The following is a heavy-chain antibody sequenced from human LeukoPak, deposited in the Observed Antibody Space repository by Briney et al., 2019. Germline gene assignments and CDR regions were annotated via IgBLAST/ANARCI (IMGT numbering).Heavy chain of an antibody. CDR1: GYTFTSYY. CDR3: ARKVGSGWWYNWFDP. V-gene: IGHV1-18*04. J-gene: IGHJ5*02. CDR2: ISAYNGNT. D-gene: IGHD6-19*01. Sequence: ASVKVSCKASGYTFTSYYMHWVRQAPGQGLEWMGWISAYNGNTNYVQKLQGRVTMTTDTSTSTAYMEVRSLRSDDTAVYYCARKVGSGWWYNWFDPWGQGTLVTVSS.